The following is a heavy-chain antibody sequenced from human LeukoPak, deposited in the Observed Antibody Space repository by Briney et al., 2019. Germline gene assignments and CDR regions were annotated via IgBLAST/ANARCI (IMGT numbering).Heavy chain of an antibody. CDR3: ARPFLTMIVPVAFDI. CDR1: GYTFTGYY. V-gene: IGHV1-2*02. Sequence: ASVKVTCKASGYTFTGYYMHWVRQAPGQGLEWMGWINPNSGGTNYAQKFQGRVTMTRDTSISTAYMELSRLRSDDTAVYYCARPFLTMIVPVAFDIWGQGTMVTVSS. D-gene: IGHD3-22*01. J-gene: IGHJ3*02. CDR2: INPNSGGT.